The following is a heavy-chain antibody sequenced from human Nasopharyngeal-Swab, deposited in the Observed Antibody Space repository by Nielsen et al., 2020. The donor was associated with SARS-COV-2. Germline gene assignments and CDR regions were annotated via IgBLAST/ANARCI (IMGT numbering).Heavy chain of an antibody. Sequence: GESLKISCAASRFTFSSYAMSWVRQAPGKGLEWVSAISGSGGSTYYADSVKGRFTISRDNSKNTLYLQINSLRAEDTAVYYCVRETSTSGAYYFDYWGRGTRVTVSS. J-gene: IGHJ4*02. V-gene: IGHV3-23*01. CDR2: ISGSGGST. D-gene: IGHD2-2*01. CDR3: VRETSTSGAYYFDY. CDR1: RFTFSSYA.